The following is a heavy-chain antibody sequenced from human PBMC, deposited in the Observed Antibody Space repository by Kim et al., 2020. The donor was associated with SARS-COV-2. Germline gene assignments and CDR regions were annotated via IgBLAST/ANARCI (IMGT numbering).Heavy chain of an antibody. V-gene: IGHV3-23*01. CDR1: GFTFSSYA. CDR3: AKVHPSSGSLLWAFDI. D-gene: IGHD6-19*01. J-gene: IGHJ3*02. CDR2: ISGSGGST. Sequence: GGSLRLSCAASGFTFSSYAMSWVRQAPGKGLEWVSAISGSGGSTYYADSVKGRFTISRDNSKNTLYLQMNSLRAEDTAVYYCAKVHPSSGSLLWAFDIWGQGTMVTVSS.